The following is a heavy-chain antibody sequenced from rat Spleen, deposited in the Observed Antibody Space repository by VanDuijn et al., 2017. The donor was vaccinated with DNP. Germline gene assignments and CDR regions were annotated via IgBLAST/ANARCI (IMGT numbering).Heavy chain of an antibody. CDR2: ISYSGST. V-gene: IGHV3-1*01. CDR1: GYSITSHY. Sequence: EVQLQESGPGLVKPSQSLSLTCSVTGYSITSHYWGWIRKFPGNKMEWVGHISYSGSTSYNPSPKSRFSIARDTSKNQFFLQVNSVTTEDTATYYCARSTDCGCNWDYWGQGVMVPVSS. D-gene: IGHD1-4*01. J-gene: IGHJ2*01. CDR3: ARSTDCGCNWDY.